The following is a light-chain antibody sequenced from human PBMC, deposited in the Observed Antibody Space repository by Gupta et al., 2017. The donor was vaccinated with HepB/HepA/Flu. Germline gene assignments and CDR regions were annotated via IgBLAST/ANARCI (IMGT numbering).Light chain of an antibody. CDR3: QSDTTNNLI. J-gene: IGLJ2*01. Sequence: NFLLTQPHSVSESPGTTVLISCTRSSGSIASDYVQWYQQRPGSAPTSLIYENNHRPSVVPNRFSGSIDSSSNSASPTISGRKTEDDDDYYWQSDTTNNLIFGGGTKLTVL. CDR2: ENN. V-gene: IGLV6-57*03. CDR1: SGSIASDY.